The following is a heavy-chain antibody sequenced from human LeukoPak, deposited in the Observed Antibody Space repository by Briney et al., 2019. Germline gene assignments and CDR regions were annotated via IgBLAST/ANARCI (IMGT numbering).Heavy chain of an antibody. J-gene: IGHJ4*02. D-gene: IGHD3-10*01. CDR3: ARAPNSYGSGSHFDY. CDR2: IYYSGST. CDR1: GGSISSSSYY. V-gene: IGHV4-39*07. Sequence: SSETLSLTCTVSGGSISSSSYYWGWIRQPPGKGLEWIGSIYYSGSTYYNPSLKSRVTISVGTSKNQFSLKLSSVTAADTAVYYCARAPNSYGSGSHFDYWGQGTLVTVSS.